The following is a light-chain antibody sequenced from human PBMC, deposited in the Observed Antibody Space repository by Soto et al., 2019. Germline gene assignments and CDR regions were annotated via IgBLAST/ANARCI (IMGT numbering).Light chain of an antibody. Sequence: EIVLTQSPATLSLSPGERATLSCRASQSVSSYLAWYQQKPGQAPRLLIYDASNRATGIPARFSGSGSGTEFTLTISSLQPEDFATYYCLQHNTYPWTFGQGTKLEIK. V-gene: IGKV3-11*01. CDR2: DAS. CDR1: QSVSSY. CDR3: LQHNTYPWT. J-gene: IGKJ1*01.